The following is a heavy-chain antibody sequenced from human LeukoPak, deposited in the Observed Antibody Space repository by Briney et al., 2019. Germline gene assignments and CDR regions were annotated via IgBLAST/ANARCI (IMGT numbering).Heavy chain of an antibody. D-gene: IGHD3-22*01. CDR2: ISSSRNYI. V-gene: IGHV3-21*01. CDR3: ARDDSLTYYYDTSGYYS. Sequence: PGGSLRLSCAASGFTFSNYAMSWVRQAPGKGLEWVSSISSSRNYIYYADSVKGRFTISRDNAKNSLYLQMNSLRAEDTAVYYCARDDSLTYYYDTSGYYSWGQGTLVTVSS. CDR1: GFTFSNYA. J-gene: IGHJ4*02.